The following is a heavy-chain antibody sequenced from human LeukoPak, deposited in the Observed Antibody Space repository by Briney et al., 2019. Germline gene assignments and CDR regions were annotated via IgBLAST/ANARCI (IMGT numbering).Heavy chain of an antibody. CDR2: ISSDGGST. CDR3: AKGAYYYYMDV. D-gene: IGHD3-16*01. CDR1: GFTFSSYS. J-gene: IGHJ6*03. V-gene: IGHV3-64*02. Sequence: GSLRLSCAASGFTFSSYSMYWVRQAPGKGLEYVSAISSDGGSTYYADSVKGRFTISRDNSKNTLYLQMGSLRAEDMAVYYCAKGAYYYYMDVWGKGTTVTASS.